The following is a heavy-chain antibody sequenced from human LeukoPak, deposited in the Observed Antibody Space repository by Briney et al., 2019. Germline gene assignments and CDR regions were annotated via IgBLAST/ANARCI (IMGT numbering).Heavy chain of an antibody. Sequence: GGSLRLSCAASGFTFRNYWMHWARQVPGKGLVWVSRINPDGTSPHYADSVKGRFTISRDNARNILYLQMNSLRVEDTAIYYCVRGTNDWTGINYWGQGILVTVSS. CDR1: GFTFRNYW. CDR2: INPDGTSP. J-gene: IGHJ4*02. D-gene: IGHD2-8*01. V-gene: IGHV3-74*01. CDR3: VRGTNDWTGINY.